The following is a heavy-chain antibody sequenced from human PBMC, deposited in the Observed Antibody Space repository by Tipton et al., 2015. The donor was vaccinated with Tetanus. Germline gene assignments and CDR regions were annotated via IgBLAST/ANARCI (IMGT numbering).Heavy chain of an antibody. CDR2: ISHDGNNK. V-gene: IGHV3-30*18. D-gene: IGHD4-17*01. CDR3: AKLDYGDYGRYYYYEMDV. CDR1: GFTFSSYG. J-gene: IGHJ6*02. Sequence: SLRLSCAASGFTFSSYGMHWVRQAPGKGLEWLAYISHDGNNKFYADSVKGRFTISRDNSKNTVYLQMNSLRPEDTAVYYCAKLDYGDYGRYYYYEMDVWGQGTTVTVSS.